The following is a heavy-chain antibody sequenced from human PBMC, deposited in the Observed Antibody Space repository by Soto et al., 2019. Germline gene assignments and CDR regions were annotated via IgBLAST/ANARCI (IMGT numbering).Heavy chain of an antibody. CDR1: GDSISGSSYY. D-gene: IGHD1-26*01. J-gene: IGHJ4*02. CDR2: IYYSGNT. V-gene: IGHV4-39*01. Sequence: PSETLSLTCTVSGDSISGSSYYWAWIRQPPGKGLEWIGSIYYSGNTYYNPSLKSRVTISLDTSKNQFSLNLNYVTAADTAVYYCARPASGSYVDFDHWGQGTLVTVPS. CDR3: ARPASGSYVDFDH.